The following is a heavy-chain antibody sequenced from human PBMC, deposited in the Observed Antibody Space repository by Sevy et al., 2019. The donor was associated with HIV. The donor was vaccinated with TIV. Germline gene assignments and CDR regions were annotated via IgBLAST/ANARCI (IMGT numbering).Heavy chain of an antibody. V-gene: IGHV1-8*01. J-gene: IGHJ6*02. CDR2: MNPNSGNT. Sequence: ASVKVSCKASGYTFTSYDINWVRQDTGQGLEWMGWMNPNSGNTGYAQKFKGRVTMTRNTSISTAYMELSSLRSEDTAVYYCARGWFGELLGSYFYYGMDVWGQGTTVTVSS. D-gene: IGHD3-10*01. CDR1: GYTFTSYD. CDR3: ARGWFGELLGSYFYYGMDV.